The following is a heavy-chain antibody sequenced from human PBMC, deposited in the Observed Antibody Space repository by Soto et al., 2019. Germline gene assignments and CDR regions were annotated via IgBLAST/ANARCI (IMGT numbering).Heavy chain of an antibody. J-gene: IGHJ6*02. CDR3: ARDLVVVAASDYYYYYGMDV. D-gene: IGHD2-15*01. CDR1: GGSISSYY. CDR2: IYYSGST. Sequence: PSETLSLTCTVSGGSISSYYWIWIRQPPGKGLEWIGYIYYSGSTNYNPSLKSRVTISVDTSKNQFSLKLSSVTAADTAVYYCARDLVVVAASDYYYYYGMDVWGQGTTVTVSS. V-gene: IGHV4-59*01.